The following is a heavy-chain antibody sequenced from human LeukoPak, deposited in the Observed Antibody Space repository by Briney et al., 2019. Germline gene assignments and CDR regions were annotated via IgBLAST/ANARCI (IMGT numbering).Heavy chain of an antibody. J-gene: IGHJ4*02. Sequence: GGSLRLSCAASGVTVSSHYMSWVRQAPGKGLEWVSVIYSGGSTYNAVSVKGRFTISRDSSKNTLYLQMNSLRAEDTAVYYCVISPNTIYFDYWGQGTLVTIAS. CDR3: VISPNTIYFDY. D-gene: IGHD2-2*01. V-gene: IGHV3-53*01. CDR2: IYSGGST. CDR1: GVTVSSHY.